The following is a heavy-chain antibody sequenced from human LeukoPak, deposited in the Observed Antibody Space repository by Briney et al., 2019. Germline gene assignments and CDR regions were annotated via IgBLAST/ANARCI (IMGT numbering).Heavy chain of an antibody. D-gene: IGHD5-18*01. J-gene: IGHJ4*02. V-gene: IGHV4-34*01. CDR2: INHSGST. Sequence: SETLSLTCAVYGGSFSGYYWSWIRQPPAKGLEWIGEINHSGSTNYNPSLKSRVTIQVDTSKNQFSLKLSSVTAADTAVYYCARGLVGYSYGYYFDYWGQGTLVTVSS. CDR1: GGSFSGYY. CDR3: ARGLVGYSYGYYFDY.